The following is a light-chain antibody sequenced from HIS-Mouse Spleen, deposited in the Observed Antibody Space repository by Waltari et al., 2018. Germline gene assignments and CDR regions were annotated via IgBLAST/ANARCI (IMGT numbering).Light chain of an antibody. V-gene: IGKV2-28*01. CDR2: LGS. CDR1: QSLLHSNGYNY. CDR3: MQALQTPFT. Sequence: DIVMTQSPLSLPVTPGEWATISCRSSQSLLHSNGYNYLDWYLQKPGQSPQLLIYLGSNRASGVPDRFSGSGSGTDFTLKISRVEAEDVGVYYCMQALQTPFTFGPGTKVDIK. J-gene: IGKJ3*01.